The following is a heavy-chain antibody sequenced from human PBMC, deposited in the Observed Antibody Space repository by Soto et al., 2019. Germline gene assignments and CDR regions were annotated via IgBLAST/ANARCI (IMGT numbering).Heavy chain of an antibody. V-gene: IGHV3-30*18. CDR1: GFTFSDYA. CDR3: AKWGRQWLVTSDFHY. Sequence: VQLVESGGGVVQPGRSLRLSCEASGFTFSDYAMHWVRQAPGKGLEWVAVVSHDGRNTHYADSVKGRFTISRDSSKNTVSLEMTSLRAEDTAVYYCAKWGRQWLVTSDFHYWGQGALVTVSS. CDR2: VSHDGRNT. D-gene: IGHD6-19*01. J-gene: IGHJ4*02.